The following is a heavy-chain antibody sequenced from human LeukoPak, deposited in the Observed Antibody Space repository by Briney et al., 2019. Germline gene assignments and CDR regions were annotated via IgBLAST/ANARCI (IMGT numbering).Heavy chain of an antibody. J-gene: IGHJ6*03. Sequence: PGGSLRLSCAASGFTFSNYNMNWVRQAPGKGLERVANIKQDGRERYDVDSVRGGFTISRDNAKNSVYLQMNSLRAEDTAVYYCAREFYCSGGSCYRSYYYMDVWGKGTTVTISS. CDR1: GFTFSNYN. D-gene: IGHD2-15*01. V-gene: IGHV3-7*01. CDR3: AREFYCSGGSCYRSYYYMDV. CDR2: IKQDGRER.